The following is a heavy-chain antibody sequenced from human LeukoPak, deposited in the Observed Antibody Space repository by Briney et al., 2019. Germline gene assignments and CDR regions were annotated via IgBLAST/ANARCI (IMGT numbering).Heavy chain of an antibody. V-gene: IGHV3-30*03. D-gene: IGHD1-1*01. CDR1: GFTFSSYG. CDR3: ASGKTTY. CDR2: ISYDGSNK. Sequence: QPGRSLRLSCAASGFTFSSYGMHWVRQAPGKGLEWVAVISYDGSNKYYADSVKGRFTISRDNSKNTLYLQMNSLRAEDTAVYYCASGKTTYLGQGPLVTVSS. J-gene: IGHJ4*02.